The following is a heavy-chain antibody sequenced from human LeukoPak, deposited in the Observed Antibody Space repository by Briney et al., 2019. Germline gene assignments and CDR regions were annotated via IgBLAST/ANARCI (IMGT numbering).Heavy chain of an antibody. CDR1: GFSFNTAW. V-gene: IGHV3-15*01. CDR2: VKPKSEGGTS. CDR3: YTRTDLAVAS. Sequence: SGGSLRLSCAASGFSFNTAWMHWLRQAPGKGLEWVGRVKPKSEGGTSDYAAPVRGRFVISREDSKDTLYLHMTALKSEDTAVYYCYTRTDLAVASWGQGTLVIVSS. D-gene: IGHD6-19*01. J-gene: IGHJ5*02.